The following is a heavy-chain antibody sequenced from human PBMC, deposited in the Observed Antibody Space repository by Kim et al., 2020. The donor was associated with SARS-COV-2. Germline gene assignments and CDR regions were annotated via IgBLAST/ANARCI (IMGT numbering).Heavy chain of an antibody. CDR3: VKTYGLGSYESYNY. D-gene: IGHD3-22*01. V-gene: IGHV3-64D*09. J-gene: IGHJ4*02. Sequence: GGSLRLSCSASGFTFSSYAMHWVRQAPGKGLEYVSAISNSGGTTYYADSVQGRFTISRDNSKNTLYLQMSSLRTDDTAIYYCVKTYGLGSYESYNYWGQGTMVTVSS. CDR1: GFTFSSYA. CDR2: ISNSGGTT.